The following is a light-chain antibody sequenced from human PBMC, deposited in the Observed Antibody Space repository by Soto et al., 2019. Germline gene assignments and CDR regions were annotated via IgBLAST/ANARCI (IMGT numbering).Light chain of an antibody. CDR1: QGISNY. CDR2: AAS. CDR3: LRHDLYPWT. Sequence: DIQMTQSPSAMSASVGDRVNITCRASQGISNYLAWFQLKPGKVPKRLMYAASTLQSGVPSRFSGSGSGTEFTLTISSLQPEDFATYHCLRHDLYPWTFGQGTKVEFK. J-gene: IGKJ1*01. V-gene: IGKV1-17*03.